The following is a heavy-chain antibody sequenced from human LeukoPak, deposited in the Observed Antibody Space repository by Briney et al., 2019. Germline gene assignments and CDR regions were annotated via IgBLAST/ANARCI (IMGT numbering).Heavy chain of an antibody. Sequence: KPSETLSLTCTVSGGSISSYYWSWIRQPPGKGLEWIGYIYYSGSTNYNPSLKSRVTISVDTSKNQFSLKLSSVTAADTAVYYCARRVNVVVPAASYGMDVWGKGTTVTVSS. J-gene: IGHJ6*04. CDR2: IYYSGST. D-gene: IGHD2-2*01. CDR3: ARRVNVVVPAASYGMDV. CDR1: GGSISSYY. V-gene: IGHV4-59*01.